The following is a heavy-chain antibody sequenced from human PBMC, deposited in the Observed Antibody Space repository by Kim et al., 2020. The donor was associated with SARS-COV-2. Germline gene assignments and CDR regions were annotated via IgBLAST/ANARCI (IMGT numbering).Heavy chain of an antibody. CDR2: INSDGSST. CDR3: ARGGRYYGSGSYEGPHY. CDR1: GFTFSSYW. Sequence: GGSLRLSCAASGFTFSSYWMHWVRQAPGKGLVWVSRINSDGSSTSYADSVKGRFTISRDNAKNTLYLQMNSLRAEDTAVYYCARGGRYYGSGSYEGPHYWGQGTLVTVSS. V-gene: IGHV3-74*01. J-gene: IGHJ4*02. D-gene: IGHD3-10*01.